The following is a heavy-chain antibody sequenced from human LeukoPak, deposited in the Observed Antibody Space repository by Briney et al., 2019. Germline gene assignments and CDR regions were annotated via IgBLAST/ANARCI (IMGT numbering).Heavy chain of an antibody. V-gene: IGHV3-66*02. J-gene: IGHJ4*02. D-gene: IGHD2-2*01. CDR3: AREYCSSTSCSVDY. Sequence: GGSLRLSCAASGFTVSSNYMSWVRQARGKGLEWVSVIYSGGSTYYADSVKGRFTISRDNSKNTLYLQMNSLRAEDTAVYYCAREYCSSTSCSVDYWGQGTLVTVSS. CDR1: GFTVSSNY. CDR2: IYSGGST.